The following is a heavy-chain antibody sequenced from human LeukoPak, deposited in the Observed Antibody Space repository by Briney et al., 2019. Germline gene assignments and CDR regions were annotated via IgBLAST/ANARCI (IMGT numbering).Heavy chain of an antibody. D-gene: IGHD6-19*01. V-gene: IGHV3-43D*03. CDR1: GFTFDDYA. CDR3: AKDLAVAGSGFDY. Sequence: GRSLRLSCAASGFTFDDYAMHWVRQAPGKGLEWVSGISWDGGSTYYADSVKGRFTISRDNSKNSLCLQMNSLRAEDTALYYCAKDLAVAGSGFDYWGQGTLVTVSS. J-gene: IGHJ4*02. CDR2: ISWDGGST.